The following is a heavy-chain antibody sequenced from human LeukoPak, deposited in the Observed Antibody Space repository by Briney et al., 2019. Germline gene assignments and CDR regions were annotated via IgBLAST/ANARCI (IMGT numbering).Heavy chain of an antibody. CDR3: ARGRAGRLSASNWFDP. Sequence: SETLSLTCRVSGDSLNSGNFYWTWIRQPAGKGLEWIGRVFTNGDTSYNPSLKSRATIFLDSSQNHFSLRLSSVAATDTAVYYCARGRAGRLSASNWFDPWGHGTLVTVSS. CDR2: VFTNGDT. D-gene: IGHD6-19*01. J-gene: IGHJ5*02. CDR1: GDSLNSGNFY. V-gene: IGHV4-61*02.